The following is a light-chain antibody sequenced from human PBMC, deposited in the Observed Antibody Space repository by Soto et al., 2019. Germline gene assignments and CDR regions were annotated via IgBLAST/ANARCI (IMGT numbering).Light chain of an antibody. V-gene: IGLV2-23*01. CDR3: CSYAGIYTWV. Sequence: QSALTQPASVSGSPGQSITISCTGSSSDVGTYNLVSWYQQHPGKAPKLMIYEGSKRPSGVSNRFSGSKSGNTASLTISGLQAEDEAHYYCCSYAGIYTWVFGGGTKLTVL. J-gene: IGLJ3*02. CDR1: SSDVGTYNL. CDR2: EGS.